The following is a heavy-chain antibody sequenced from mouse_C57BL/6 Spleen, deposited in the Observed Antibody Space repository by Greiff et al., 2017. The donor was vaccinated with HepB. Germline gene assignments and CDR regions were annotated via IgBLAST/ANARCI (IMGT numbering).Heavy chain of an antibody. Sequence: EVKLQESGPGLVKPSQSLSLTCSVTGYSITSGYYWNWIRQFPGNKLEWMGYISYDGSNNYNPSLKNRISITRDTSKNQFFLKLNSVTTEDTATYYCARRGIYYGNYVWFAYWGQGTLVTVSA. CDR2: ISYDGSN. CDR3: ARRGIYYGNYVWFAY. V-gene: IGHV3-6*01. D-gene: IGHD2-1*01. CDR1: GYSITSGYY. J-gene: IGHJ3*01.